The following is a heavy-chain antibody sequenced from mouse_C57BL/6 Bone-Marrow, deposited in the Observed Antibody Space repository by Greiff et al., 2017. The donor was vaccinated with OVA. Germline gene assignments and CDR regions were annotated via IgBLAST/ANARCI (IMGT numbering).Heavy chain of an antibody. CDR2: ISDGGSYT. CDR3: ASLYYYGFFV. D-gene: IGHD1-1*01. V-gene: IGHV5-4*03. J-gene: IGHJ1*03. Sequence: EVMLVESGGGLVKPGGSLKLSCAASGFTFSSYAMSWVRQTPEKRLEWVATISDGGSYTYYPDNVKGRFTISRDNAKNNLYLQMSHLKSEDTAMYYCASLYYYGFFVWGTGTTVTVSS. CDR1: GFTFSSYA.